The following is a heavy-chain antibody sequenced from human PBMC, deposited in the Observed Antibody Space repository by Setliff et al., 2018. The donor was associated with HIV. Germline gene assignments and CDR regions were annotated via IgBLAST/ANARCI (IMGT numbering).Heavy chain of an antibody. J-gene: IGHJ4*03. V-gene: IGHV4-59*01. Sequence: SETLSLTCTVSGGSMNSYYWNWIRQPPGKGLEWIGYIYYSGSTNYNPSLKSRVTISVDTSKNQVSLKLNSVTAADTAVYYCARSPGVDTNMAFDYWGQGTMVTVSS. D-gene: IGHD5-18*01. CDR1: GGSMNSYY. CDR3: ARSPGVDTNMAFDY. CDR2: IYYSGST.